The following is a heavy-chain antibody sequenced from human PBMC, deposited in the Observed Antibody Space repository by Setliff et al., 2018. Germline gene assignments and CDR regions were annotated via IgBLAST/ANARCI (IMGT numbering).Heavy chain of an antibody. CDR1: GDSMNDNH. J-gene: IGHJ4*02. D-gene: IGHD6-25*01. V-gene: IGHV4-4*08. CDR3: ARGVSGVSWTPRY. CDR2: IYTSGGT. Sequence: PSETLSLTCTVSGDSMNDNHWTWMRQPPGKGLEWIGYIYTSGGTNYNPSLKSRVTISVDMTENQFSLILRSAVAADTAVYYCARGVSGVSWTPRYWGRGTLVTVSS.